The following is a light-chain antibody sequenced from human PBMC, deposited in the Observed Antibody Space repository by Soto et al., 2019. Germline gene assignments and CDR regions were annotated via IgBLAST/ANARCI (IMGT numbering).Light chain of an antibody. V-gene: IGKV3-20*01. CDR2: GAF. Sequence: EIVLTQSPGTLSLSPGERATLSCRASQTVSRGYLAWYQQKPGQAPRLLITGAFNRATGIPDRFSGSGSGTDFTLTISRLEPEDSAMYYCQQYGSSPRIFTFGPGTKVDIK. CDR1: QTVSRGY. CDR3: QQYGSSPRIFT. J-gene: IGKJ3*01.